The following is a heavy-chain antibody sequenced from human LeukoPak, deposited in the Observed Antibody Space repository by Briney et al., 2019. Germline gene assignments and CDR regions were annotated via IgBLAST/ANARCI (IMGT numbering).Heavy chain of an antibody. D-gene: IGHD1-14*01. V-gene: IGHV3-23*01. CDR1: GFTFSSYP. J-gene: IGHJ4*02. Sequence: PGGSLRLSCAVSGFTFSSYPMSWVRQAPGKGLEWVSATSASGASTYYADSVKGRFTISRDNSKNTLYLQMNSLRVEDTAVYYCAKDLKREPDWGQGTLVTVSS. CDR2: TSASGAST. CDR3: AKDLKREPD.